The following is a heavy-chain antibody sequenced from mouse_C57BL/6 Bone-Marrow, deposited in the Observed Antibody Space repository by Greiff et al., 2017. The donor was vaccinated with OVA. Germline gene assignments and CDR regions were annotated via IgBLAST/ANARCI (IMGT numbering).Heavy chain of an antibody. CDR1: GYSFTGYY. D-gene: IGHD2-3*01. J-gene: IGHJ4*01. V-gene: IGHV1-42*01. Sequence: EVQLQQSGPELVKPGASVKISCKASGYSFTGYYMNWVKQSPEKSLEWIGEINPSTGGTTYNQKFKAKATLTVDKSSSTAYMQLKSLTSENSAVYYGAREGDDGYFYAMDYWGQGTSVTVSS. CDR3: AREGDDGYFYAMDY. CDR2: INPSTGGT.